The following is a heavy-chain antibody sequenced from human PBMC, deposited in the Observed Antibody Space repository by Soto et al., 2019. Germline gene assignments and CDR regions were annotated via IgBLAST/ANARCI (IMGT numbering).Heavy chain of an antibody. V-gene: IGHV3-21*05. J-gene: IGHJ5*02. Sequence: PGGSLRLSCAASGFTFSSYSMNWLRQAPGKGLEWIAYMSATGRTHYADSVKGRFTISRDNAKNSLYLQMSSLRAEDTAVYYCARDPGVAAAGTGPFDPWGQGTLVTVSS. D-gene: IGHD6-13*01. CDR3: ARDPGVAAAGTGPFDP. CDR2: MSATGRT. CDR1: GFTFSSYS.